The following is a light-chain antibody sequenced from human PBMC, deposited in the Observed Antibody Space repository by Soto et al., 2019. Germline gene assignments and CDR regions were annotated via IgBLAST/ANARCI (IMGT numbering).Light chain of an antibody. J-gene: IGKJ1*01. Sequence: EIVMTQSPATLSVSPGDTATLSYRASQSLGGNLAWYQQKPGQAPRLLIFRASSRATGVPARFSASGSGTECTLTISGLQSEDFAVYYCQQYSNWPPWTFGPGTKVEIK. V-gene: IGKV3-15*01. CDR2: RAS. CDR1: QSLGGN. CDR3: QQYSNWPPWT.